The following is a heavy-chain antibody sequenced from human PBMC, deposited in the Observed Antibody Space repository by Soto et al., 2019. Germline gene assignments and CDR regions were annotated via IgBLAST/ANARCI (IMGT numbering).Heavy chain of an antibody. CDR1: GGSISSYY. J-gene: IGHJ6*02. V-gene: IGHV4-59*12. CDR2: IYYSGST. CDR3: ARGKAMVRGGLYYYYYGMDV. Sequence: SETLSLTCTVSGGSISSYYWSWIRQPPGKGLEWIGYIYYSGSTNYNPSLKSRVTISVDTSKNQFSLKLSSVTAADTAVYYCARGKAMVRGGLYYYYYGMDVWGQGTTVTVSS. D-gene: IGHD3-10*01.